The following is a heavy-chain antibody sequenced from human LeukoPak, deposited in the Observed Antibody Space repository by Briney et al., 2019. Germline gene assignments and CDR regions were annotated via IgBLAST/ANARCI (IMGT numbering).Heavy chain of an antibody. Sequence: GGSLRLSCAASGFTFTNYWMSWVRQAPGKGLEWVANIKQDGSEKHYVDSVKGRFTISRDNAKNSLFLQMNSLRAEDTAVYYCARGEYYYDGGYWGQGILVTVSS. CDR3: ARGEYYYDGGY. J-gene: IGHJ4*02. V-gene: IGHV3-7*04. D-gene: IGHD3-22*01. CDR2: IKQDGSEK. CDR1: GFTFTNYW.